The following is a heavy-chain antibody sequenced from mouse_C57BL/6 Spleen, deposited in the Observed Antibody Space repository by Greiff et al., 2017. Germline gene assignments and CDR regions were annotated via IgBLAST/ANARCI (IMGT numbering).Heavy chain of an antibody. Sequence: VQRVESGAELVRPGTSVTMSCKASGYTFTNYWIGWAKQRPGHGLEWIGDIYPGGGYTNYNEKFKGKATLTADKSSSTAYRQFSSLTSEDSAIYYCARSDYYGIAMDYWGQGTSVTVSS. V-gene: IGHV1-63*01. J-gene: IGHJ4*01. CDR3: ARSDYYGIAMDY. CDR1: GYTFTNYW. CDR2: IYPGGGYT. D-gene: IGHD1-1*01.